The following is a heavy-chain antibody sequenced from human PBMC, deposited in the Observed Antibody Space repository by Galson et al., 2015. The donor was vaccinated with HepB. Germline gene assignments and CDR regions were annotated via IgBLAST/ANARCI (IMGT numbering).Heavy chain of an antibody. CDR3: AREFRSRGWVNDAYDT. V-gene: IGHV3-20*04. J-gene: IGHJ3*02. D-gene: IGHD6-19*01. Sequence: SLRLSCAASGFTFGDYGMNWVRQAPGKGLEWVSGINWDGASTAYADSVKGRFTISRDNAKNSLYLQMNSLRADDTALYYCAREFRSRGWVNDAYDTCGQGTMLIVS. CDR2: INWDGAST. CDR1: GFTFGDYG.